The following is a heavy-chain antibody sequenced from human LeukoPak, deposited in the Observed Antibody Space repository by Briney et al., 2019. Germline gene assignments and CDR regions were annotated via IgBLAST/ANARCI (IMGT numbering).Heavy chain of an antibody. Sequence: SQTLSLTCTVSGGSISSGGYYWSWIRQHPGKGLEWIGYIYYSGSTYYNPSPKSRVTISVDTSKNQFSLKLSSVTAADTAVYYCARVYYYDSSGSLFDYWGQGTLVTVSS. J-gene: IGHJ4*02. CDR1: GGSISSGGYY. V-gene: IGHV4-31*03. D-gene: IGHD3-22*01. CDR3: ARVYYYDSSGSLFDY. CDR2: IYYSGST.